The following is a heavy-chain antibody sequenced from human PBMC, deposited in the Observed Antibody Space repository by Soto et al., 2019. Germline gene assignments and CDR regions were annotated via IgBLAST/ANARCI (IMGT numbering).Heavy chain of an antibody. CDR3: AAQRGSSSWYASFDP. CDR2: IIPIFGTA. D-gene: IGHD6-13*01. CDR1: GGTFSSYA. Sequence: GASVKVSCKASGGTFSSYAISWVRQAPGQGLEWMGGIIPIFGTANYAQRFQGRVTITADESTSTAYMELSSLRSEDTAVYYCAAQRGSSSWYASFDPWGQGTLVTVSS. V-gene: IGHV1-69*13. J-gene: IGHJ5*02.